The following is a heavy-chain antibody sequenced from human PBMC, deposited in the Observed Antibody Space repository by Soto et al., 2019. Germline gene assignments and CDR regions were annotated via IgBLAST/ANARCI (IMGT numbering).Heavy chain of an antibody. CDR2: ISHDGGKK. Sequence: GGSLRLSCTASGFTYGAYGMHWVRQSPGKGLDWVALISHDGGKKHYADSVTGRFTVSRDNYKNTMDLQMDSLRSDDSGVYYCVKEDIPSRGGLAAWSQGTTVTVSS. CDR1: GFTYGAYG. V-gene: IGHV3-30*18. D-gene: IGHD2-15*01. CDR3: VKEDIPSRGGLAA. J-gene: IGHJ6*02.